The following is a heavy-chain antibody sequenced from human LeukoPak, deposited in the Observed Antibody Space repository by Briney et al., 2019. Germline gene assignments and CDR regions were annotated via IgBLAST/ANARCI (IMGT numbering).Heavy chain of an antibody. CDR1: GFMFSSYG. CDR3: ARDQVTMVRGVISYYMDV. V-gene: IGHV3-48*04. CDR2: ISSSGSTI. J-gene: IGHJ6*03. D-gene: IGHD3-10*01. Sequence: GGSLRLSCAASGFMFSSYGMNWVRQAPGRGLEWVSYISSSGSTIYYADSVKGRFTISGDNAKNSLYLQMNSLRAEDTAVYYCARDQVTMVRGVISYYMDVWGKGTTVTISS.